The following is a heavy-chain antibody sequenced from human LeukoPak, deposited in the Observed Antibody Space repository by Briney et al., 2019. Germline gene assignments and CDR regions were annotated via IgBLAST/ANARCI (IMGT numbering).Heavy chain of an antibody. CDR2: IYSGGST. V-gene: IGHV3-53*01. CDR3: ARDQWGAGAGFDL. D-gene: IGHD1-26*01. J-gene: IGHJ5*02. Sequence: GGSLRLSCAACGFTVSSNYMSWVRQAPGKGLEWVSVIYSGGSTYYADSVKGRVTISRDNSKNTLYLQMNSLRAEDTAVYYCARDQWGAGAGFDLWGQGTLVTVSS. CDR1: GFTVSSNY.